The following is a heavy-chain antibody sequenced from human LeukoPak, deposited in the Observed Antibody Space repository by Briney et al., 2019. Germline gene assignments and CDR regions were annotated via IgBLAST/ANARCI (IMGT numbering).Heavy chain of an antibody. V-gene: IGHV3-74*01. D-gene: IGHD1-26*01. CDR2: INDDGSTT. CDR1: GLTFRTYW. CDR3: ARGLGSPTDY. J-gene: IGHJ4*02. Sequence: PGGSLRLSCAASGLTFRTYWMHWPRQAPGKGLVWVSRINDDGSTTTYADSVKGRFTISRDNAKSTLYLQMSSLRAEDTAVYYCARGLGSPTDYWGQGTLVTVSS.